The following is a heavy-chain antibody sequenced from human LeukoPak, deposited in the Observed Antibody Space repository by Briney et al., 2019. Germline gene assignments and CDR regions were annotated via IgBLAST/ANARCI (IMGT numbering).Heavy chain of an antibody. J-gene: IGHJ4*02. CDR2: LSPNSGDT. Sequence: ASVKVSCKASGYTFTSYDFNWVRQATGQRPEWMGWLSPNSGDTGYAQKFQDRVTMTRNTSISTAYMELSSLRSDDTAVYYCARGPPNWGYDYWGPGTLVTVSS. D-gene: IGHD7-27*01. CDR1: GYTFTSYD. V-gene: IGHV1-8*01. CDR3: ARGPPNWGYDY.